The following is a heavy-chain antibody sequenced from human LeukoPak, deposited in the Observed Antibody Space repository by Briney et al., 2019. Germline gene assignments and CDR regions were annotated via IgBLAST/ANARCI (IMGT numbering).Heavy chain of an antibody. CDR2: ISAHNGNA. CDR1: GYTFTSYG. Sequence: ASVKVSCKTSGYTFTSYGINWVRQAPGQGLEWMGRISAHNGNANYAQKFQGRVTMTRNTSISTAYMELSSLRSEDTAVYYCARTGSGSYPWYFQHWGQGTLVTVSS. J-gene: IGHJ1*01. CDR3: ARTGSGSYPWYFQH. V-gene: IGHV1-8*01. D-gene: IGHD1-26*01.